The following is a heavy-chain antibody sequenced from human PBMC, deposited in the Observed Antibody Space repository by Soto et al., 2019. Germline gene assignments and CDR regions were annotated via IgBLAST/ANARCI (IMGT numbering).Heavy chain of an antibody. CDR3: EREGTSSGWFGTYFAY. V-gene: IGHV1-69*13. J-gene: IGHJ4*02. Sequence: SVKVSCKASGGTFSSYAISWVRQAPGQGLEWMGGIIPIFGTANYAQKFQGRVTITADESTSTAYMELSSLRSEDTAVYYCEREGTSSGWFGTYFAYWGQGTLVTVSS. CDR1: GGTFSSYA. D-gene: IGHD6-19*01. CDR2: IIPIFGTA.